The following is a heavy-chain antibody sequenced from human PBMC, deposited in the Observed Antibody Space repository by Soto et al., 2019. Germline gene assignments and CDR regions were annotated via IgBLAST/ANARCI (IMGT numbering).Heavy chain of an antibody. J-gene: IGHJ4*02. CDR1: GFTFSDYA. Sequence: VQLVESGGGVVQPGRSLRLSCAASGFTFSDYAMHWVRQAPGKGLEWVAVVSHDGRNTHYADSVKGRFTISRDSSKNTVSLELTSLRAEDKAGYSCAKGGRQWLVTSDFNYWVQGALVTVSS. V-gene: IGHV3-30*18. CDR3: AKGGRQWLVTSDFNY. CDR2: VSHDGRNT. D-gene: IGHD6-19*01.